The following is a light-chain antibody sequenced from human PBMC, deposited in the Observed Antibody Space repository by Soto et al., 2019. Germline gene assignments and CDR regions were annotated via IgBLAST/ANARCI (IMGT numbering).Light chain of an antibody. J-gene: IGLJ3*02. Sequence: QSVLTQPPSVSGAPGQRVTISCTGSSSNIGAGYDVHWYQQLPGTAPKLLIYGNSNRPSGVPDRFSGSKSGTSASLAITGLQAEHVADYSGQSYDSSPSALFGGGTKLTVL. CDR2: GNS. V-gene: IGLV1-40*01. CDR3: QSYDSSPSAL. CDR1: SSNIGAGYD.